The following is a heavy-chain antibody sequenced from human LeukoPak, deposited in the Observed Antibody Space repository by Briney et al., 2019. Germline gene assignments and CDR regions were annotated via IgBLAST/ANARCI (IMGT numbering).Heavy chain of an antibody. CDR1: GGSISSGDYY. V-gene: IGHV4-30-4*01. CDR3: ARRADGYKLKGGYYFDY. Sequence: SQTLSLTCTVSGGSISSGDYYWSWIRQPPGKGLEWIGYIYYSGSTYYNPSPKSRVTISVDTSKNQFSLKLSSVTAADTAVYYCARRADGYKLKGGYYFDYWGQGTLVTVSS. CDR2: IYYSGST. J-gene: IGHJ4*02. D-gene: IGHD5-24*01.